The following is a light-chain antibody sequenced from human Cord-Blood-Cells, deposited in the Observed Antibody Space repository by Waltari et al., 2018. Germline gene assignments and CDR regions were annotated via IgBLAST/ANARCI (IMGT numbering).Light chain of an antibody. CDR1: ALPTQY. Sequence: SYEMTQPPSVSVSPGQTARSTCSGDALPTQYAYWYQQKPGQAPVLVIYKDRERASGIPERFHGSSSGTTVTWTISGVQAEDEADYYCQSADSSGTYRVFGGGTKLTVL. CDR3: QSADSSGTYRV. V-gene: IGLV3-25*02. J-gene: IGLJ3*02. CDR2: KDR.